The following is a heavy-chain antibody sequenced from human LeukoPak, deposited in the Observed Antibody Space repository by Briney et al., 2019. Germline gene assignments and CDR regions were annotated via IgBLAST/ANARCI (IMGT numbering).Heavy chain of an antibody. Sequence: SETLSLTCIVSGGSISSYYWSWIRQPPAKGLEWIGYIYYSGSTNYNPVLKNRVTISVDSSKKQFSLKLSSVTAADTVVYYCASCALADVSMDVWGKGTTVTVSS. J-gene: IGHJ6*03. CDR3: ASCALADVSMDV. D-gene: IGHD2-15*01. CDR1: GGSISSYY. CDR2: IYYSGST. V-gene: IGHV4-59*01.